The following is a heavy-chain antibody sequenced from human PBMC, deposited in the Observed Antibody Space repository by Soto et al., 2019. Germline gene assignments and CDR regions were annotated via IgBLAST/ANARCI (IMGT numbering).Heavy chain of an antibody. CDR1: GYDFTNYW. D-gene: IGHD3-3*01. J-gene: IGHJ6*02. Sequence: VESLKISCKCSGYDFTNYWIGWVRQMPGKGLEWMGIIYPGDSDTRYSPSFQGQVTISADKSISSAYLHWSNLRASDTATYYCARTFGVGSPYYYYGMDVWGQGTTVTVSS. CDR2: IYPGDSDT. CDR3: ARTFGVGSPYYYYGMDV. V-gene: IGHV5-51*01.